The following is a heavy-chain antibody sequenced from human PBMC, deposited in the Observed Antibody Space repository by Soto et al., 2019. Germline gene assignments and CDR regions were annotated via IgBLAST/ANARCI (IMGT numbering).Heavy chain of an antibody. CDR2: INHSGST. CDR1: GGSFSGYY. V-gene: IGHV4-34*01. J-gene: IGHJ3*02. D-gene: IGHD4-17*01. CDR3: ARGGRTVTTPRGAFDI. Sequence: SETLSLTCAVYGGSFSGYYWSWIRQPPGKGLEWIGEINHSGSTNYNPSLKSRVTISVDTSKNQFSLKLSSVTAADTAVYYCARGGRTVTTPRGAFDIWGQGTMVTVSS.